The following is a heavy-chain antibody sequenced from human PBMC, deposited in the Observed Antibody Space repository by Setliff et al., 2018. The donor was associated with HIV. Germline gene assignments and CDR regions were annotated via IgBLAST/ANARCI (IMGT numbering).Heavy chain of an antibody. V-gene: IGHV4-39*07. J-gene: IGHJ3*02. CDR3: ARRPAFNAFDI. CDR2: ISHSGIT. Sequence: PSETLSLTCIVSGVSTISSSSSYYWGWIRQPPGKGLEWIGYISHSGITYYNPSLKSRVTISVDTSKTQFSLKPSSVTAADTAVYYCARRPAFNAFDIWGQGTMVTVSS. CDR1: GVSTISSSSSYY. D-gene: IGHD6-25*01.